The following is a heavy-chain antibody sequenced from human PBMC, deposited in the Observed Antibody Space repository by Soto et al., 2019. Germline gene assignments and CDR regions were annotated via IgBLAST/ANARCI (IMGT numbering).Heavy chain of an antibody. V-gene: IGHV4-39*01. D-gene: IGHD4-17*01. Sequence: SETLSLTCTVSGHSMSNTDYFWGWIRQTSWSDLQWIGSLFYTGHTYYNPSLLSRVTISADTSKNQFFLRLTSVTAADTGVYFCARSPDGTVTTANWFDPWGQGILVTVSS. J-gene: IGHJ5*02. CDR3: ARSPDGTVTTANWFDP. CDR2: LFYTGHT. CDR1: GHSMSNTDYF.